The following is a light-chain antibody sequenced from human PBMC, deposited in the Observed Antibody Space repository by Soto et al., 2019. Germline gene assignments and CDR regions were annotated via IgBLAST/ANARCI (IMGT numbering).Light chain of an antibody. J-gene: IGLJ3*02. CDR3: GPYAGISYAGSRIVV. V-gene: IGLV2-8*01. CDR2: EVT. Sequence: QSALTQPPSASGSPGQSVTISCTGTSSDVGGSNFVSWYQQYPGKAPKLMIYEVTKRPSGVPDRFSGSKSGNTASLTVSGLKAEDETDYYCGPYAGISYAGSRIVVFGGGTQLTVL. CDR1: SSDVGGSNF.